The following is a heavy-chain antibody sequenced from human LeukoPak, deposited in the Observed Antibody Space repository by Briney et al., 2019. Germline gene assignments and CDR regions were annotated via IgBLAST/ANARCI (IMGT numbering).Heavy chain of an antibody. CDR3: ARGAVAGFYYFDY. CDR2: INHSGST. CDR1: GGSFSGYY. Sequence: SETLSLTCAVYGGSFSGYYWSWIRQPPGKGLEWIGEINHSGSTNYNPSLKSRVTISVDTSKNQFSLKLSSVTAADTAVYYCARGAVAGFYYFDYWGQGTLVTVSS. D-gene: IGHD6-19*01. J-gene: IGHJ4*02. V-gene: IGHV4-34*01.